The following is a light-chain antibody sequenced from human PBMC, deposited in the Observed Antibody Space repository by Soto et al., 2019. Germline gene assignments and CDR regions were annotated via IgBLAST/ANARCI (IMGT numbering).Light chain of an antibody. V-gene: IGKV3-11*01. CDR2: DAS. Sequence: VVLTQPPATLSLSPGERATLSCRTSLSVSVYLDWYQQKPGQAPRLLISDASNRATGIPARFSGSGSGTDFTLTISSLEPEDFAVYYCHQRQYWPPITCGQGTRREIK. CDR3: HQRQYWPPIT. J-gene: IGKJ5*01. CDR1: LSVSVY.